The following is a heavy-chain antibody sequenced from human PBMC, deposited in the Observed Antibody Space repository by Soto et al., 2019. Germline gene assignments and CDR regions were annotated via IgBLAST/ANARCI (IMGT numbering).Heavy chain of an antibody. CDR3: AKGGRYYYDSSGPWYFDY. CDR1: GFTFSSYG. J-gene: IGHJ4*02. Sequence: GGSLRLSCAASGFTFSSYGMHWVRQAPGKGLEWVAVISYDGSNKYYADSVKGRFTISRDNSKNTLYLQMNSPRAEDTAVYYCAKGGRYYYDSSGPWYFDYWGQGTLVTVSS. V-gene: IGHV3-30*18. CDR2: ISYDGSNK. D-gene: IGHD3-22*01.